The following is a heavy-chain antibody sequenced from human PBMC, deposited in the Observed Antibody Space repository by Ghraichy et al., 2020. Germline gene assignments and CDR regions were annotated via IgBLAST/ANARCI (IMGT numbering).Heavy chain of an antibody. J-gene: IGHJ3*02. V-gene: IGHV3-74*01. Sequence: GGSLRLSCAASGFTFSIHWMHWVRQVPGKGLVWVSHIDGDGGDTTYADSVKGRFVISRDNAKNTLYLQMNRLRAEDTAVYHCAREVGARGISFGFYIWGEGTKVTVSS. CDR2: IDGDGGDT. D-gene: IGHD4-23*01. CDR1: GFTFSIHW. CDR3: AREVGARGISFGFYI.